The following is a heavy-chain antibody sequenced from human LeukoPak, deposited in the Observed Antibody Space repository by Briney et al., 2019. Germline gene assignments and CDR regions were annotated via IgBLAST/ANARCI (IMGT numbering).Heavy chain of an antibody. J-gene: IGHJ4*02. CDR3: ARSNSGSYYHFDY. CDR1: GYTFTSYG. CDR2: ISTYNDNT. D-gene: IGHD1-26*01. Sequence: ASVKVSCKASGYTFTSYGITWVREAPGQGPEWMGWISTYNDNTKYAQKFQGRVTMTTDTSTTTAYMELMSLTSDDTAVYYCARSNSGSYYHFDYWGQGTLVTVSS. V-gene: IGHV1-18*01.